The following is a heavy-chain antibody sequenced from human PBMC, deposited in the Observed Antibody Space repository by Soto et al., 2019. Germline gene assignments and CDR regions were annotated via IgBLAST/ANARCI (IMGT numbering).Heavy chain of an antibody. D-gene: IGHD3-22*01. CDR3: ARGEGFYDSTGYSSPHAMDV. CDR1: GFTFSSYA. V-gene: IGHV3-23*01. J-gene: IGHJ6*02. Sequence: EVQLLESGGGLVQPGGSLRLSCEASGFTFSSYAMSWVRQAPGKGLEWVSGTSGTGGSTYDADSVKGRLTISRDNSKKTLYLQMNSLRAEDTALYYCARGEGFYDSTGYSSPHAMDVWGQGTTVTVSS. CDR2: TSGTGGST.